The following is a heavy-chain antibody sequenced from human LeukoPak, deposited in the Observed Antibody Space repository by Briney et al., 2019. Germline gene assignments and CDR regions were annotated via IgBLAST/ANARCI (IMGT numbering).Heavy chain of an antibody. CDR1: AFTFSIYA. Sequence: GGSLRLSCAASAFTFSIYAMNWVSQAPGNGLEWVSSISANGGETHYADSVKGRFTISRDNSKNTLYLQINNPRVEDTAVYYCAKRYYDFPLDYWGQGTLVTVSS. CDR3: AKRYYDFPLDY. J-gene: IGHJ4*02. D-gene: IGHD3-3*01. CDR2: ISANGGET. V-gene: IGHV3-23*01.